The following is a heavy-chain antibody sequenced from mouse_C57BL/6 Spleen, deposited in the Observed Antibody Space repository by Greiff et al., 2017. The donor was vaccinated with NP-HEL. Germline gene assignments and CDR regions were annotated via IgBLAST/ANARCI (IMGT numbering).Heavy chain of an antibody. J-gene: IGHJ3*01. CDR3: ARQGASAWFAY. D-gene: IGHD6-1*01. Sequence: EVQLVESGGGLVKPGGSLKLSCAASGFTFSDYGMHWVRQAPEKGLEWVAYISSGSSTIYYADTVKGRFTISRDNAKNTLFLQMTSLRSEDTAMYYCARQGASAWFAYWGQGTLVTVSA. V-gene: IGHV5-17*01. CDR1: GFTFSDYG. CDR2: ISSGSSTI.